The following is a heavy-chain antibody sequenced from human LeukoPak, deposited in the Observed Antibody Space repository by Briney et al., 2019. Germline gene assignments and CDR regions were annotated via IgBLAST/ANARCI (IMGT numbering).Heavy chain of an antibody. V-gene: IGHV4-38-2*02. CDR2: IYHSGST. J-gene: IGHJ2*01. Sequence: PSETLSLTCTVSGYSISSGYYWGWIRQPPGKGLEWIGSIYHSGSTYYNPSLKSRVTISVDTSKNQFSLKLSSVTAADTAVYYCARLYLEADWYFDLWGRGTLVTVSS. D-gene: IGHD2-2*02. CDR3: ARLYLEADWYFDL. CDR1: GYSISSGYY.